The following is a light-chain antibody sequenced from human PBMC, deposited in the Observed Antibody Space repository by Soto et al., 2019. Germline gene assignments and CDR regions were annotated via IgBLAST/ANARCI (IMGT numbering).Light chain of an antibody. CDR1: QSVSSN. CDR2: GAS. V-gene: IGKV3-15*01. J-gene: IGKJ2*01. CDR3: QQYNNWPPMYT. Sequence: EIVMTQSPATLSVSPGERATLSCRASQSVSSNLAWYQQKPGQAPRLLIYGASTRATGIPARFSGSGSGPEFNLTISSLQTEDFAVYYCQQYNNWPPMYTFGQGTKLEIK.